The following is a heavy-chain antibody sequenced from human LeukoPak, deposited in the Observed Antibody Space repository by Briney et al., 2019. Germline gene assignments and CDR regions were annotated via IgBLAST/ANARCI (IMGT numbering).Heavy chain of an antibody. V-gene: IGHV1-69*13. CDR1: GGTFSSYA. CDR2: IIPIFGTT. J-gene: IGHJ4*02. Sequence: SVKVSCKASGGTFSSYAISWVRQAPGQGLEWMGGIIPIFGTTSYAQKFQGRVTITADESTSTAYMELSSLRSEDTAVYYCARGAGLRFLEWLFYFDFWGQGTLVTVSS. D-gene: IGHD3-3*01. CDR3: ARGAGLRFLEWLFYFDF.